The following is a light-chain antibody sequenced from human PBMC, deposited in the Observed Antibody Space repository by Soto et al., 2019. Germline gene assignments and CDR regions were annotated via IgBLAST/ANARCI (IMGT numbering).Light chain of an antibody. V-gene: IGLV1-40*01. CDR1: SSNIGAGFD. CDR3: QSHDTSLSAYV. CDR2: RNT. J-gene: IGLJ1*01. Sequence: QSVLTQPPSVSGAPGQVVTISCTGSSSNIGAGFDVHWYQQFPGMAPRLLIYRNTNRPSGVPDRFFGSKSGTSASLSITGLQPEDEADYYCQSHDTSLSAYVFGTGTKVTVL.